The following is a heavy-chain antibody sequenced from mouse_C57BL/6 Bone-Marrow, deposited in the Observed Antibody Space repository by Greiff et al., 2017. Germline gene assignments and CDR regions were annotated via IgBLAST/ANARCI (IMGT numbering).Heavy chain of an antibody. CDR1: GFNIKDDY. Sequence: DVHLVESGAELVRPGASVKLSCTASGFNIKDDYIHWVKQRPEQGLEWIGWIDPEIGDTEYASKFQGKAPLTSDTSSNTAYLQLSSLSSEDTAVYYCSSFDGNYFDFWGQGTPLTVAS. CDR2: IDPEIGDT. V-gene: IGHV14-4*01. J-gene: IGHJ2*01. D-gene: IGHD2-3*01. CDR3: SSFDGNYFDF.